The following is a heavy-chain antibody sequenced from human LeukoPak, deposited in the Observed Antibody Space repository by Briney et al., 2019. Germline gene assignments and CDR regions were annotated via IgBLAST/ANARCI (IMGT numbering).Heavy chain of an antibody. CDR3: AKAGSSGYYFDAFDI. Sequence: PGGSLRLSCAASGFTFDDYAMHWVRRAPGKGLEWVSGVSWNSGSIGYADSVKGRFTISRDNAKNSLYLQMNRLRAEDMALYYCAKAGSSGYYFDAFDIWGQGTMVTVSS. CDR1: GFTFDDYA. CDR2: VSWNSGSI. J-gene: IGHJ3*02. D-gene: IGHD3-22*01. V-gene: IGHV3-9*03.